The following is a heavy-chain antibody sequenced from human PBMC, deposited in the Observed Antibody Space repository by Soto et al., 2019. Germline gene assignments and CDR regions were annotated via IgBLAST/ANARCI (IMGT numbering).Heavy chain of an antibody. V-gene: IGHV3-30-3*01. Sequence: QVQLVESGGGVVQPGRSLRLSCAASGFTFSSYAMHWVRQAPGKGLEWVAVISYDGSNKYYADSVKGRFTISRDNSKNTLYLQMNSLRAEDTAVYYCARVYGSGSYPPSKYGMDVW. CDR1: GFTFSSYA. J-gene: IGHJ6*01. CDR3: ARVYGSGSYPPSKYGMDV. CDR2: ISYDGSNK. D-gene: IGHD3-10*01.